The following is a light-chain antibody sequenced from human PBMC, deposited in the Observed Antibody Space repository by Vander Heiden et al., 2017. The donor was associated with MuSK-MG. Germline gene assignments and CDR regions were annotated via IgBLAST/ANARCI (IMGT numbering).Light chain of an antibody. CDR1: QPIASF. CDR3: QQRGDWPPIT. V-gene: IGKV3-11*01. Sequence: VLTQSPATLSLSPGEKATLPCRASQPIASFLAWYQQRPGLAPTLLIFDASKRAPGTPARFTGSGSGTDFTLTISNLEPDDFAIYYCQQRGDWPPITFGGGTRVEI. CDR2: DAS. J-gene: IGKJ4*01.